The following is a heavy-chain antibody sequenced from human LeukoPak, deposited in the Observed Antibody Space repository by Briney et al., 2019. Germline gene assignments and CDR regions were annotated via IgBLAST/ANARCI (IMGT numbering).Heavy chain of an antibody. CDR3: ASLGVEYEV. Sequence: TSDTLSLTXTVSGGSISSSSYYWRWIRQPPGKGLAWLGRIYYSESTYYNPSLKSRLPISVDTSKNQYSLNLSSVNAADTAVYCSASLGVEYEVWGQGTLVTVSS. J-gene: IGHJ4*02. V-gene: IGHV4-39*01. D-gene: IGHD2/OR15-2a*01. CDR2: IYYSEST. CDR1: GGSISSSSYY.